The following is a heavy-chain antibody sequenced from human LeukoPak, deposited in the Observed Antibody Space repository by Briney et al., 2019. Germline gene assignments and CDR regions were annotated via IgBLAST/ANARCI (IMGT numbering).Heavy chain of an antibody. V-gene: IGHV3-23*01. CDR3: AKDPGVVPAHYFDY. CDR2: TGSTGVST. D-gene: IGHD2-2*01. J-gene: IGHJ4*02. Sequence: GSLRLSCAASGFTFSSYAMNWVRQAPGKGLEWVSGTGSTGVSTFYADSVKGRFTVSRDNSKNTPSLQMNSLRAEDTAVYYCAKDPGVVPAHYFDYWGQGTLVTVSS. CDR1: GFTFSSYA.